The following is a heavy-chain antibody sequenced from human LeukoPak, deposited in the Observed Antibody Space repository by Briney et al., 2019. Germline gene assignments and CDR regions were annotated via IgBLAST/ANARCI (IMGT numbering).Heavy chain of an antibody. V-gene: IGHV4-39*07. J-gene: IGHJ3*02. CDR1: GGSIGSSSYY. Sequence: ETLSLTCTVSGGSIGSSSYYWGWIRQPPGKGLEWIGSIYYSGSTYYNPSLKSRVTISVDTSKNQFSLKLSSVTAADTAVYYCAREDYDSSGNDAFDIWGQGTMVTVSS. CDR3: AREDYDSSGNDAFDI. D-gene: IGHD3-22*01. CDR2: IYYSGST.